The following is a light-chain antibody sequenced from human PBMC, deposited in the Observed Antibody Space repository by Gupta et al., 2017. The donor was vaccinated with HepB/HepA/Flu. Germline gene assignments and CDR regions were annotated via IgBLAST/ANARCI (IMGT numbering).Light chain of an antibody. J-gene: IGKJ3*01. CDR3: QTYNSDPPGFT. Sequence: DIQMTQSPSSLSASVGDRVTITCRASQGISNYLAWYQKKPGKVPKLLIYAASTWQSGVTSRCSRSRYGTDFTLTIISRQPEDVETYYCQTYNSDPPGFTFGPGTKVDIK. CDR1: QGISNY. CDR2: AAS. V-gene: IGKV1-27*01.